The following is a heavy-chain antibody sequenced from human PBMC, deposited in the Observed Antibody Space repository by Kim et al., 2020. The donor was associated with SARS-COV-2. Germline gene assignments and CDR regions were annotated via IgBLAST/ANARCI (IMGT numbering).Heavy chain of an antibody. Sequence: YADSVKGRFTISRDNSKNTLYLQMNSLRAGDTAVYYCANNGILTGYYFQPWGQGTLVTVSS. D-gene: IGHD3-9*01. CDR3: ANNGILTGYYFQP. J-gene: IGHJ1*01. V-gene: IGHV3-23*03.